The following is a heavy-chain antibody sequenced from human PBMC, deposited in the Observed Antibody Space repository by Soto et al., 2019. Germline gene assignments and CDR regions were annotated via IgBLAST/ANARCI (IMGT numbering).Heavy chain of an antibody. CDR3: ARGGSNDWQVAFDI. J-gene: IGHJ3*02. CDR1: GGSFSTYY. Sequence: SETLSLTCVVSGGSFSTYYYNWIRQSPGKGLEWIGEINHSGNNNYSPSLKSRVTMSLDTSKNQFSLKLTSVTAADTAVYYCARGGSNDWQVAFDIWGQGTMVTVSS. D-gene: IGHD3-9*01. V-gene: IGHV4-34*01. CDR2: INHSGNN.